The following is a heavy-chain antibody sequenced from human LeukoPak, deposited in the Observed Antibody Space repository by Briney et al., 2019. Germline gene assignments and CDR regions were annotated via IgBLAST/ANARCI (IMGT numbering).Heavy chain of an antibody. V-gene: IGHV3-23*01. CDR1: GFSFNSYA. J-gene: IGHJ4*02. Sequence: GGSLRLSCAASGFSFNSYAMSWVRQAPGKGLEWVSIIIASSGATFYADSVKGRFTISGDTSKNTLYLQLNSLRLEDTAVYYCAKGGYDYIEVAYFDFWGQGTLVTVSS. CDR3: AKGGYDYIEVAYFDF. CDR2: IIASSGAT. D-gene: IGHD5-12*01.